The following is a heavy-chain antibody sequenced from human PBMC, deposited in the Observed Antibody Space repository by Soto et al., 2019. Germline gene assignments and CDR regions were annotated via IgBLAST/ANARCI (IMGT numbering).Heavy chain of an antibody. Sequence: PGGSLRLSCAASVFTFSSYGMHWVRQAPGKGLEWVSVISYDGSNKYYADSVKGRLTISRDNSKNTLYLPMNSLRAEDTAGYYCAKAPYYDWVIEYGGQGTLVTVSS. CDR3: AKAPYYDWVIEY. CDR1: VFTFSSYG. J-gene: IGHJ4*02. V-gene: IGHV3-30*18. D-gene: IGHD3-3*01. CDR2: ISYDGSNK.